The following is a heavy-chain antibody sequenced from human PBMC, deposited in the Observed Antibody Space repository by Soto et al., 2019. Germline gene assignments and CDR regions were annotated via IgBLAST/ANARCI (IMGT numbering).Heavy chain of an antibody. J-gene: IGHJ4*02. CDR1: GITFSNYW. Sequence: GGSLRLSCEVSGITFSNYWMSWVRQAPGRGLEWVADINDDGDEKRHVDSVKGRFAISRDNAKNSLFLEMTNLKREDSAIYYCAKDGYFYNSGGYFYPYLDSWGQGTLVTVSS. CDR2: INDDGDEK. CDR3: AKDGYFYNSGGYFYPYLDS. D-gene: IGHD3-22*01. V-gene: IGHV3-7*03.